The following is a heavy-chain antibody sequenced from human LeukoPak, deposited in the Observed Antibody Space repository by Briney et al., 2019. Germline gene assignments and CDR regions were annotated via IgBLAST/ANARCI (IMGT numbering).Heavy chain of an antibody. J-gene: IGHJ4*02. V-gene: IGHV4-59*01. CDR1: AGSISGYY. CDR2: IYYTGRT. D-gene: IGHD2-15*01. CDR3: ARWFSSGGSCRGAVDY. Sequence: PSETLSLTCTVSAGSISGYYWTWIRQPPGKGLEWIGYIYYTGRTNYNPSLKSRVAISPDTSKNQFSLQLNSRPAADKAVYYCARWFSSGGSCRGAVDYWGQGTLVTVSS.